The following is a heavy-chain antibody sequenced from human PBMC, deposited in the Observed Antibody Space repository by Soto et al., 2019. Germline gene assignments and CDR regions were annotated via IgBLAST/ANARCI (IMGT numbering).Heavy chain of an antibody. D-gene: IGHD2-15*01. CDR2: IYYSGST. CDR3: ARHVVNRRGLQLFYFDY. Sequence: QLQLQESGPGLMKPSETLSLTCTVSGGSISSSSYYWGWIRQPPGKGLEWIGSIYYSGSTYYNPTLKSRVAISVDTSKSQFALYLSSVTAEDTAVYYCARHVVNRRGLQLFYFDYCGQGTLVTVSS. V-gene: IGHV4-39*01. CDR1: GGSISSSSYY. J-gene: IGHJ4*02.